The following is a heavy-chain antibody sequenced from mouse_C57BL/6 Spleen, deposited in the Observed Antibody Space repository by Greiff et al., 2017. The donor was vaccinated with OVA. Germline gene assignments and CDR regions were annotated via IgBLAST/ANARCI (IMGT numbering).Heavy chain of an antibody. J-gene: IGHJ3*01. CDR3: TRSDGETAQAPFAY. CDR1: GYTFTDSE. Sequence: QVQLQQSGAELVRPGASVTLSCKASGYTFTDSEMHWVKQTPVHGLEWIGAIDPETGGTAYNQKFKGKAILTAAKSSSTAYMDLRSLTSESSDVYYCTRSDGETAQAPFAYWGQGTLVTVSA. V-gene: IGHV1-15*01. CDR2: IDPETGGT. D-gene: IGHD3-2*02.